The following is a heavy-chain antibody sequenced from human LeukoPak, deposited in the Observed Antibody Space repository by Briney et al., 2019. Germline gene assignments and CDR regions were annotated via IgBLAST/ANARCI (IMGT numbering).Heavy chain of an antibody. CDR2: ISSSSSYI. CDR3: ARDKSRGWPFDY. D-gene: IGHD6-19*01. CDR1: GFTFSSYS. V-gene: IGHV3-21*01. Sequence: GGSLRLSCAASGFTFSSYSMNWVRQAPGKGLEWVSSISSSSSYIYYADSVKGRFTISRDNSKNTLYLQMNSLRAEDTAVYYCARDKSRGWPFDYWGQGTLVAVSS. J-gene: IGHJ4*02.